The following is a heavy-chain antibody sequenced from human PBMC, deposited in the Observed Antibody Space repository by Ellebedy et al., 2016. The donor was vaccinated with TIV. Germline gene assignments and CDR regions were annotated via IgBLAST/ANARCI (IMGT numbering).Heavy chain of an antibody. J-gene: IGHJ4*02. CDR1: GFTFSSYW. CDR2: INSDGFGT. D-gene: IGHD4-23*01. CDR3: AKDTPLRWGFDY. Sequence: GGSLRLSXAASGFTFSSYWMHWVRQAPGKGLVWVSRINSDGFGTTYADSAKGRFTISRDNSKNTLYLQMNSLRTEDTALYYCAKDTPLRWGFDYWGQGTLVTVSS. V-gene: IGHV3-74*01.